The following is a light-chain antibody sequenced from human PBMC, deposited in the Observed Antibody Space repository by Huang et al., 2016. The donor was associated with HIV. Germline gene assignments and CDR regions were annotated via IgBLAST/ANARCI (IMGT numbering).Light chain of an antibody. CDR2: AAS. V-gene: IGKV1-39*01. CDR1: QTISTF. Sequence: DIQMTQSPSSLSASVGDRISITCRASQTISTFLNWYQQQPGKAPKLLIYAASNLQSGVSSRFSGTGSVTHFTLTVTVLQPDDFATYFCQQTSSVPLTFGGGTRVE. CDR3: QQTSSVPLT. J-gene: IGKJ4*01.